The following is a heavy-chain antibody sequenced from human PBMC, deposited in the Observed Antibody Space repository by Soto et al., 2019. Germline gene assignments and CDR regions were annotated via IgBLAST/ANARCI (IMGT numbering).Heavy chain of an antibody. J-gene: IGHJ4*02. CDR2: ISGSGGST. Sequence: PGGSLRLSCAASGFTFSSYAMSWVRQAPGKGLEWVSAISGSGGSTYYADSVKGRFTISRDNSKNTLYLQMNSLRAEDTAVYYRAKGATIFGVVIYFDYWGQGTLVTVSS. CDR3: AKGATIFGVVIYFDY. V-gene: IGHV3-23*01. CDR1: GFTFSSYA. D-gene: IGHD3-3*01.